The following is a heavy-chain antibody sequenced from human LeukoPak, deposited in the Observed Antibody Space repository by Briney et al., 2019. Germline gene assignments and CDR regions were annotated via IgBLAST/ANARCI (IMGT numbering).Heavy chain of an antibody. CDR3: AREACSGSCHSDYFDY. CDR1: GFTFSSYG. CDR2: ISNDGRSI. D-gene: IGHD2-15*01. V-gene: IGHV3-30*03. J-gene: IGHJ4*02. Sequence: GGSLRLSCAASGFTFSSYGMHWVRQAPAKGLEWVAVISNDGRSIYYADSVKGRFTISRDNSKNTLYLHVNSLRAEDTAVYSCAREACSGSCHSDYFDYWGRGTLDPVSS.